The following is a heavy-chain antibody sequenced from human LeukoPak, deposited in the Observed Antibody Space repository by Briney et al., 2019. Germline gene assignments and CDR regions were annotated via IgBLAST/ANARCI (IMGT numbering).Heavy chain of an antibody. J-gene: IGHJ5*02. D-gene: IGHD3-9*01. CDR1: GGTFSSYA. CDR2: IIPIFGTA. V-gene: IGHV1-69*06. Sequence: GSSVRASCKASGGTFSSYAISWVRQAPGQGLEWMGGIIPIFGTANYAQKFQGRVTITADKSTSTAYMELSSLRSEDTAVYYCARGEDYDILTGRRLGWFDPWGQGTLVTVSS. CDR3: ARGEDYDILTGRRLGWFDP.